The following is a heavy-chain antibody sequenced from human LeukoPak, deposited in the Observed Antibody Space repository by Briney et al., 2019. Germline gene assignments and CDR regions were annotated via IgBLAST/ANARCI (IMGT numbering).Heavy chain of an antibody. Sequence: GESLKISCKGSGYSFTNYWIGWVRQMPGKGLELMGLIYPGDSDTTYSPSFQGQVTISADKSITTAYLQWSSLKASDTAMYYCTRHMSPGVITSPFDSWGQGTLVSVSS. CDR2: IYPGDSDT. J-gene: IGHJ4*02. CDR3: TRHMSPGVITSPFDS. V-gene: IGHV5-51*01. D-gene: IGHD3-10*01. CDR1: GYSFTNYW.